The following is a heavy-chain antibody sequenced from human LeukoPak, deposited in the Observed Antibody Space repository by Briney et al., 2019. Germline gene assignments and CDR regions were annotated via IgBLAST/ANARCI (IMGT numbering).Heavy chain of an antibody. CDR2: ISSSGSAI. D-gene: IGHD2-21*01. V-gene: IGHV3-48*03. CDR1: GFTFSSYE. CDR3: AREEINCGGDCFYY. J-gene: IGHJ4*02. Sequence: NPGGSLRLSCAASGFTFSSYEMNWVRQAPGKGLEWVSYISSSGSAIYYADSVKGRFTTSRDNAKNSLYLQMNSLRAEDTAVYYCAREEINCGGDCFYYWGRGTLVTVSS.